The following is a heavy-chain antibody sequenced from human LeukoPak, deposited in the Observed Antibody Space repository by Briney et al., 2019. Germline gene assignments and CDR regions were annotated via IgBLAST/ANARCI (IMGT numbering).Heavy chain of an antibody. CDR1: GGSIRSSSYY. V-gene: IGHV4-39*01. J-gene: IGHJ4*02. D-gene: IGHD6-19*01. CDR3: ARQVVAVAGTGYFDY. Sequence: PSETLSLTCTVSGGSIRSSSYYWGWIRQPPGKGVEWIGSIYYSGSTYYNASLKSRGTISVDTSKNQFSLKLNSVTAADTAVYFCARQVVAVAGTGYFDYWGQGTLVTVSS. CDR2: IYYSGST.